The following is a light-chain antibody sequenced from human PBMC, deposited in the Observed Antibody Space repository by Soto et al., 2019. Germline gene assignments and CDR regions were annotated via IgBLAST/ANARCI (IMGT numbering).Light chain of an antibody. CDR1: SSDVGAYNL. CDR3: NSYTSSSTLP. CDR2: DVS. J-gene: IGLJ2*01. Sequence: QSALTQPASVSGSPGQSITISCTGTSSDVGAYNLVSWYQQHPGKAPKLIIYDVSNRPSGVSNRFSGSKSGNTASLTISGLQAEDEADYYCNSYTSSSTLPFGGGTKVTVL. V-gene: IGLV2-14*01.